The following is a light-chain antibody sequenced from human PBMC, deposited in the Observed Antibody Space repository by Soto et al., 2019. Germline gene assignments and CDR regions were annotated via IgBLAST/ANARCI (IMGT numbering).Light chain of an antibody. Sequence: PGERVTLSCRASQSVDISLDWYQQKPGQAPRLLIYGASTRATDMPGTFSGRGSGTEFTLTISSLRPEDFGVYYCQQYRSWPRTFGQGTKVEIK. J-gene: IGKJ1*01. CDR1: QSVDIS. CDR3: QQYRSWPRT. V-gene: IGKV3-15*01. CDR2: GAS.